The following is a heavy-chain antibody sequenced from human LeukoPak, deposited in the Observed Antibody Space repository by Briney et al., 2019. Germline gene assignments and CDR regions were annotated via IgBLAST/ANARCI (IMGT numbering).Heavy chain of an antibody. V-gene: IGHV3-48*03. CDR3: ARANRGWWELLRGAFDI. D-gene: IGHD1-26*01. CDR2: ISSSGSTI. CDR1: GFTFSSYE. J-gene: IGHJ3*02. Sequence: PGGSLRLSCAASGFTFSSYEMNWVRQAPGKGLEGVSYISSSGSTIYYADSVKGRFTISRDNAKNSLYLQMNSLRAEDTAVYYCARANRGWWELLRGAFDIWGQGTMVTVSS.